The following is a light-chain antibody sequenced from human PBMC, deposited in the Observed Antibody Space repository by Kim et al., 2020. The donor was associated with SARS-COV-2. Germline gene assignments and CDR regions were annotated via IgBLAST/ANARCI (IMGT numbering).Light chain of an antibody. V-gene: IGKV1-27*01. CDR1: QDISNY. CDR3: QKYNAAPWT. Sequence: ASVGDIVTITCRASQDISNYVVWYQQKPAKVPKFLIYAASALHSGVPSRFSGGGFWTDFTLTISSLQPEDVATYYCQKYNAAPWTFGQGTKLDIK. J-gene: IGKJ1*01. CDR2: AAS.